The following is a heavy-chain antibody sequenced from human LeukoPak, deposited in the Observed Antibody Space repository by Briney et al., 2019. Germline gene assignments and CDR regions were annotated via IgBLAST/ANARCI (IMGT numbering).Heavy chain of an antibody. D-gene: IGHD6-13*01. V-gene: IGHV4-59*01. Sequence: SETLSLTCIVSRGSISSYYWSWIRQPPGKGLERIGNIYYSGSTNYNPSLKSRVTISVDTSKNQFSLKLSSVTAADTAVYYCARGAAAGMYYFDYWGQGTLVTVSS. CDR1: RGSISSYY. CDR2: IYYSGST. J-gene: IGHJ4*02. CDR3: ARGAAAGMYYFDY.